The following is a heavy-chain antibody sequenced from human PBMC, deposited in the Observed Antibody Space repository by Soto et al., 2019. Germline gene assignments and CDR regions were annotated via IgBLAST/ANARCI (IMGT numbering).Heavy chain of an antibody. V-gene: IGHV1-69*01. CDR3: ARDRGYCSSTSCYSDY. J-gene: IGHJ4*02. D-gene: IGHD2-2*01. CDR2: IIPIFGTA. CDR1: GGTFSSYA. Sequence: QVQLVQSGAEVKKPGSSVKVSCKASGGTFSSYAISWVRQAPGQGLEWMGGIIPIFGTANYAQKFQGRVTITADESTSTAYMELSILRSEDTAVYYCARDRGYCSSTSCYSDYWGQGTLVTVSS.